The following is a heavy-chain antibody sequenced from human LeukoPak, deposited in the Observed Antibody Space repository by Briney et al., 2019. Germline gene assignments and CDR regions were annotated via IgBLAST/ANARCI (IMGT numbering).Heavy chain of an antibody. J-gene: IGHJ4*02. V-gene: IGHV3-11*01. D-gene: IGHD3-22*01. CDR1: GFTFSDYY. CDR2: ISSSGSTI. CDR3: ARDRAHYYDSSGYCDY. Sequence: PGGSLRLSCAASGFTFSDYYMSWIRQAPGKGLEWVSYISSSGSTIYYADSVKGRFTISRDSAKNSLYLQMNSLRAEDTAVYYCARDRAHYYDSSGYCDYWGQGTLVTVSS.